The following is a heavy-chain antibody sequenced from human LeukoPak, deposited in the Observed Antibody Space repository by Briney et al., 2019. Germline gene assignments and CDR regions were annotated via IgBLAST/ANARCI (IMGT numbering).Heavy chain of an antibody. J-gene: IGHJ6*03. Sequence: SETLSLTCTVSGGSISSSDYYWGWIRQPPGKGLEWIGSIYYSVTTYYNPSLKSRVTISVDTSKNQFSLKLNSVTAADTAVYYCARGRITMVRGVRGHYYYYMDVWGKGTTVTVSS. CDR2: IYYSVTT. CDR3: ARGRITMVRGVRGHYYYYMDV. V-gene: IGHV4-39*07. D-gene: IGHD3-10*01. CDR1: GGSISSSDYY.